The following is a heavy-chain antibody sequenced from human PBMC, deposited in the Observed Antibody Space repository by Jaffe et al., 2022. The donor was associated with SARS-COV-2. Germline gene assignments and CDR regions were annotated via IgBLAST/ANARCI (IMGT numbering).Heavy chain of an antibody. CDR3: AISLEPTVVTPRSDY. V-gene: IGHV3-23*01. CDR2: ISGSGGST. J-gene: IGHJ4*02. D-gene: IGHD4-17*01. Sequence: EVQLLESGGGLVQPGGSLRLSCAASGFTFSSYAMSWVRQAPGKGLEWVSAISGSGGSTYYADSVKGRFTISRDNSKNTLYLQMNSLRAEDTAVYYCAISLEPTVVTPRSDYWGQGTLVTVSS. CDR1: GFTFSSYA.